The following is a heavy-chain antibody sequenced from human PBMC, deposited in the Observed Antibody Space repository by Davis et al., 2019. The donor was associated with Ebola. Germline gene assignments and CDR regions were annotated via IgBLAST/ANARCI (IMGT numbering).Heavy chain of an antibody. Sequence: SLKISCAASGFTFEDYAMHWVRQAPGKGLEWVSGINWNSGSTAYADSVKGRFSISRDNSKNTLYLQMNSLRAEDTAVYYCAKVLIVLMVYAPLDYWGQGTLVTVSS. D-gene: IGHD2-8*01. V-gene: IGHV3-9*01. J-gene: IGHJ4*02. CDR2: INWNSGST. CDR1: GFTFEDYA. CDR3: AKVLIVLMVYAPLDY.